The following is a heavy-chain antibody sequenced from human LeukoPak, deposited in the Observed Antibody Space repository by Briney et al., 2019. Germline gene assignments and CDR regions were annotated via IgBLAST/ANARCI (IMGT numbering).Heavy chain of an antibody. D-gene: IGHD3-3*01. CDR3: ARHNYDFWSGYYWPLGNWFDP. Sequence: SETLSLTCTVSDDSISSYYWSWIRQPPGKGLEWIGYRYYSGSTNSNPSLKSRVTLSIGTSKNQLSLKLASVTAADTAVYYCARHNYDFWSGYYWPLGNWFDPWGQGTLVTVSS. V-gene: IGHV4-59*08. J-gene: IGHJ5*02. CDR1: DDSISSYY. CDR2: RYYSGST.